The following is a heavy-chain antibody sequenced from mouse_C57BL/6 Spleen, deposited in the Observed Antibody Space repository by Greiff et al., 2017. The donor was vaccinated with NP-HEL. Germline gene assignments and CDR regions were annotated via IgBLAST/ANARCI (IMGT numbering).Heavy chain of an antibody. CDR1: GFTFSDYG. J-gene: IGHJ4*01. D-gene: IGHD4-1*01. Sequence: EVQRVESGGGLVKPGGSLKLSCAASGFTFSDYGMHWVRQAPEKGLEWVAYISSGSSTIYYADTVKGRFTISRDNAKNTLFLQMTSLRSEDTAMYYCARLGRLYYYAMDYWGQGTSVTVSS. V-gene: IGHV5-17*01. CDR3: ARLGRLYYYAMDY. CDR2: ISSGSSTI.